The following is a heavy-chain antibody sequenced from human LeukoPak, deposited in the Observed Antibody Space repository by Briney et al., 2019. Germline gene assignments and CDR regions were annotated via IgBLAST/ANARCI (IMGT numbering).Heavy chain of an antibody. CDR2: TSGYNGNR. V-gene: IGHV1-18*04. D-gene: IGHD3-3*02. CDR1: GHSFNDYG. CDR3: VRVGVIFGADPEKNNFDG. J-gene: IGHJ4*02. Sequence: ASVKVSCKAFGHSFNDYGITWVRHAPGQGLEWKGWTSGYNGNRKPAQRFQGGVTRARDISTNIAYMALGSLTSDATAIYYCVRVGVIFGADPEKNNFDGWGEGTLVTVSS.